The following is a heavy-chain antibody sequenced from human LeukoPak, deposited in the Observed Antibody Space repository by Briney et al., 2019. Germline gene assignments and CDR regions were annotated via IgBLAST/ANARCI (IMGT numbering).Heavy chain of an antibody. CDR1: GFTFSSYS. Sequence: GGSLRLSCAASGFTFSSYSMNWVRQAPGKGLEWVSSISSSSSYIYYADSVKVRFTISRDNAKNSPYLQMNSLRAEDTAVYYCARRRVTGNWFDPWGQGTLVTVSS. CDR2: ISSSSSYI. J-gene: IGHJ5*02. CDR3: ARRRVTGNWFDP. D-gene: IGHD7-27*01. V-gene: IGHV3-21*01.